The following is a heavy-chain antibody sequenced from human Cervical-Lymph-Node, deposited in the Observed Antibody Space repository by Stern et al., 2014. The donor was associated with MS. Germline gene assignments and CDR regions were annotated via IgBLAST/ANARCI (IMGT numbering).Heavy chain of an antibody. Sequence: QVQLVQSGPAVRKPGASVKASCKASGSSLADLSIHWVRQAPGTGLQWLAGFEPEAGEHGLTVYTQTLLGRITMTEEPSKDTAYMELSSLRSEDTAVDYCATFGGSSDIYSLDNWGPGTMVTVS. J-gene: IGHJ3*02. V-gene: IGHV1-24*01. D-gene: IGHD4-23*01. CDR3: ATFGGSSDIYSLDN. CDR1: GSSLADLS. CDR2: FEPEAGEHGLT.